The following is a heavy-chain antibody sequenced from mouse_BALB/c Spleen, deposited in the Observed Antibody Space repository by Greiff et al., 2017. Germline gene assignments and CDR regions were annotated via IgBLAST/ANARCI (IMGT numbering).Heavy chain of an antibody. V-gene: IGHV5-12-1*01. D-gene: IGHD2-14*01. CDR3: ARRVRYAMDY. CDR1: GFTFSSYA. Sequence: EVKVVESGGGLVQPGGSRKLSCAASGFTFSSYAMSWVRQTPEKRLEWVAYISSGGGSTYYPDTVKGRFTISRDNAKNTLYLQMSSLKSEDTAMYYCARRVRYAMDYWGQGTSVTVSS. J-gene: IGHJ4*01. CDR2: ISSGGGST.